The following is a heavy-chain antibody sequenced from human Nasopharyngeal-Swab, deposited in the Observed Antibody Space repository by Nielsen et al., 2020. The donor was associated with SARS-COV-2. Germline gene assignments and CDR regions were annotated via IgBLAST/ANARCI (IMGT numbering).Heavy chain of an antibody. D-gene: IGHD3-22*01. V-gene: IGHV4-59*01. CDR1: GGASSTYY. CDR2: IYYNGIT. CDR3: ARGSFFDSSGYYAPSFDY. J-gene: IGHJ4*02. Sequence: SETRSLTCTVSGGASSTYYWTGIRQHPGKGLEWIGYIYYNGITNYNPSLKSRVTISVDMSQNQISLRLSSVTAADTAVYYCARGSFFDSSGYYAPSFDYWGQGTLVTVSS.